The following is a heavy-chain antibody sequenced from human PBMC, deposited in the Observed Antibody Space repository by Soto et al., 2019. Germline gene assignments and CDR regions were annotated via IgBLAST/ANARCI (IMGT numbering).Heavy chain of an antibody. CDR1: GFSLSDVRMG. Sequence: QVTLKESGPVLLKPTETLTLTCTVSGFSLSDVRMGVSWIRQPPGKALEWLAHIFSNDEKSYSKSLKSRLTISQDTSKSQVVLTVTDMDPVDTATYYCARGEDNYVNWFDPWGQGTLVTVSS. D-gene: IGHD3-10*02. CDR3: ARGEDNYVNWFDP. CDR2: IFSNDEK. J-gene: IGHJ5*02. V-gene: IGHV2-26*01.